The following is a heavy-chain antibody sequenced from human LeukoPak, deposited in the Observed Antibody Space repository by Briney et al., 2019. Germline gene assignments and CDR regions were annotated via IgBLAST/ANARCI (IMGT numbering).Heavy chain of an antibody. CDR2: FSAYNGNT. D-gene: IGHD3-16*01. J-gene: IGHJ4*02. CDR1: GYTFTSYG. V-gene: IGHV1-18*01. Sequence: ASVKVSCKASGYTFTSYGTSWVRQAPGQGREWMGWFSAYNGNTNYAQKLQGRVTMTTDTSTSTAYMELRSLRSDDTAVYYCARVIYGYFDYWGQGTLVTVSS. CDR3: ARVIYGYFDY.